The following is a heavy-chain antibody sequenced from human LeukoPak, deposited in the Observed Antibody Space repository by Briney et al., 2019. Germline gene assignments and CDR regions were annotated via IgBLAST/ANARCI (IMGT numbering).Heavy chain of an antibody. V-gene: IGHV3-7*03. J-gene: IGHJ4*02. D-gene: IGHD2-21*02. CDR3: ARVNRVTAIQELDY. CDR1: GFTFSSYF. CDR2: IKQDGSEK. Sequence: GGSLRLSCAASGFTFSSYFMTWVRQAPGKGLEWVANIKQDGSEKYYVDSVKGRFTISRDNAKSSLFLQMNSLRAEDTAVYYCARVNRVTAIQELDYWGQGTLVTVSS.